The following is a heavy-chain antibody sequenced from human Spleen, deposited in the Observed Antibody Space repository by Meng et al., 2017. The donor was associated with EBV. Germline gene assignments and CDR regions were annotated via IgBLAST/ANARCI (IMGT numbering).Heavy chain of an antibody. J-gene: IGHJ4*02. D-gene: IGHD3-16*01. V-gene: IGHV4-34*01. CDR2: VNHSGST. CDR3: ATGWGKACY. CDR1: GESFSGYY. Sequence: QVPVKQWGAGLLQPSETLSLSCAVYGESFSGYYWRWIRQPPGKGLEWIGEVNHSGSTNYSPSLKSRVTISVDTSKNQFSLKLTSVTAADTAVYYCATGWGKACYWGQGTLVTVSS.